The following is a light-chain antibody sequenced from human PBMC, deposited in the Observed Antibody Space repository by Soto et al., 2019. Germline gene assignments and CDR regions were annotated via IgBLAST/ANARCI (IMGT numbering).Light chain of an antibody. CDR3: QQYHTVSYT. J-gene: IGKJ2*01. CDR2: DVS. Sequence: DIQMTQSPSTLSASVGDRVTITCRASQTISRSLAWYQQQPGKATKLLIYDVSTLKRGVPSRFSGSRSGTEFTLSISSLQPHDFSTYDCQQYHTVSYTFGQGTSLASK. CDR1: QTISRS. V-gene: IGKV1-5*01.